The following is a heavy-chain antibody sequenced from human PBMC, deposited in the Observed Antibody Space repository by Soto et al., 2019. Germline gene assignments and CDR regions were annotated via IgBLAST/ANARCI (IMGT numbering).Heavy chain of an antibody. Sequence: QVQLQESGPGLVKPSQTLSLTCTVSGYSISSGGYYWSWIRQHPGQGLEWIGYIDYSGSTYYNPSLKSRVTMSLDTSKNQFSLNLSSVTAADAAMFYCARIAKQGARLDFWGQGTLVTVSS. CDR3: ARIAKQGARLDF. CDR1: GYSISSGGYY. J-gene: IGHJ4*02. D-gene: IGHD1-26*01. CDR2: IDYSGST. V-gene: IGHV4-31*03.